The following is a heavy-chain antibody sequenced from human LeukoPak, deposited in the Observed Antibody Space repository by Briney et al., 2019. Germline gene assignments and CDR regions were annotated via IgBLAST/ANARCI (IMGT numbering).Heavy chain of an antibody. CDR2: IYYSGST. D-gene: IGHD3-10*01. V-gene: IGHV4-39*07. CDR1: GGSISSSSYY. Sequence: SETLSLTCTVSGGSISSSSYYWGWIRQPPGKGLEWIGSIYYSGSTYYNPSLKSRVTISVDTSKNQFSLKLSSVTAADTAVYYCAREEYYGSGNEQSPTFDPWGQGTLVTVSS. J-gene: IGHJ5*02. CDR3: AREEYYGSGNEQSPTFDP.